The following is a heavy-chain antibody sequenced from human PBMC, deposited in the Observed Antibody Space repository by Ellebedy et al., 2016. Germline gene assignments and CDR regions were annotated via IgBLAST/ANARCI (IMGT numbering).Heavy chain of an antibody. CDR2: TSGDGST. J-gene: IGHJ6*04. Sequence: GESLKISCAASGFSVSGNYVSWVRQAPGKGLEWVSLTSGDGSTSYGDPVKGRFTISRDNAKNTLYLQMNSLRAEDTAVYYCARGSITVFGGVDVWGKGTTVTVSS. CDR1: GFSVSGNY. CDR3: ARGSITVFGGVDV. D-gene: IGHD3-3*01. V-gene: IGHV3-66*01.